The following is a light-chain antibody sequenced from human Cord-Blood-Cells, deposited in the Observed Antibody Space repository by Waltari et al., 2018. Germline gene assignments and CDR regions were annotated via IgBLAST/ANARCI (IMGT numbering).Light chain of an antibody. CDR1: QSLLHSNGYNY. Sequence: DIVMTQSPLSLPVTPGDPASISCRSSQSLLHSNGYNYLDWYLQKPGQSPQLLIYLGSNRASGVPDRFSGSGSGTDFTLKISRVEAEDVGVYYCMQALQTPTFGQGTKVEIK. CDR2: LGS. CDR3: MQALQTPT. J-gene: IGKJ1*01. V-gene: IGKV2-28*01.